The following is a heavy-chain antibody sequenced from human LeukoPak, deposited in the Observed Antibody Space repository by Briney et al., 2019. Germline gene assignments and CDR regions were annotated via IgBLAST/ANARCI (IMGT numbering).Heavy chain of an antibody. CDR1: GGSISSSNW. D-gene: IGHD3-9*01. CDR3: ATLGDILTGYYLFDY. J-gene: IGHJ4*02. Sequence: SETLSLTCAVSGGSISSSNWWSWVRQPPGKGLEWIGEIYHSGSTNYNPSLKSRVAISVDKSKNQFSLKLSSVTAADTAVYYCATLGDILTGYYLFDYWGQGTLVTVSS. CDR2: IYHSGST. V-gene: IGHV4-4*02.